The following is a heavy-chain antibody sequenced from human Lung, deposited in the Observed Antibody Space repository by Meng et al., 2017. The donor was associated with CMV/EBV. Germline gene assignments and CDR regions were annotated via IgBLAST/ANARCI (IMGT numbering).Heavy chain of an antibody. CDR2: IKSSDGGT. CDR3: ATRPDYHLPYFFDY. J-gene: IGHJ4*02. Sequence: ASXXVSXKASGYRLTAYYIHWVRQAPGQGLEWMGWIKSSDGGTLYAQKFQGRVTMTRDASIRTAYMELNSLTSDHPAVYFWATRPDYHLPYFFDYWGQGPPVTVSS. CDR1: GYRLTAYY. D-gene: IGHD4-11*01. V-gene: IGHV1-2*02.